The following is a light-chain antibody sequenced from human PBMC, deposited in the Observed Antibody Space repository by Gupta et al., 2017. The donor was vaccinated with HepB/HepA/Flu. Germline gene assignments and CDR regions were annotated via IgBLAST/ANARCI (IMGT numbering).Light chain of an antibody. CDR1: HSISSN. V-gene: IGKV3-15*01. CDR3: QQYNNWHMNS. J-gene: IGKJ2*03. CDR2: GAS. Sequence: EIVLMQSPATLSVSPGERATLSCRASHSISSNLAWFQQKPGQAPRLLIYGASTRATGIPPRFSGSGCGKELTLTISSRQSEDFAGYYCQQYNNWHMNSFGQGTKLEIK.